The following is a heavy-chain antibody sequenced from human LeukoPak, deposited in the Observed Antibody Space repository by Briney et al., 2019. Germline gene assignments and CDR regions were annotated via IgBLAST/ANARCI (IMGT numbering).Heavy chain of an antibody. CDR1: GGSISSSSYY. D-gene: IGHD6-6*01. V-gene: IGHV4-39*07. CDR3: ARESIAARILDY. Sequence: SETLSLTCTVSGGSISSSSYYWGWIRQPPGKGLEWIGSIYYSGSTYYNPSLKSRVTISVDTSKNQFSLKLSSVTAADTAVYYCARESIAARILDYWGQGTLVTVSS. J-gene: IGHJ4*02. CDR2: IYYSGST.